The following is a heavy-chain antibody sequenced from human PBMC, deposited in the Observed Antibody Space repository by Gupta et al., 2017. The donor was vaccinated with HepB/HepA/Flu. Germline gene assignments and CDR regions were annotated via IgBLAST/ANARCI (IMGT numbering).Heavy chain of an antibody. CDR2: INHIGST. D-gene: IGHD3-3*01. Sequence: QVQLQQWCAGLLKPSETLSLTCAVYGGSFSGYYWSWIRQPPGKGLEWIGEINHIGSTNYNPALKSRVTISVDTSKTQFSLKMTSVTAADTAVYYYATGCDFWSGYYAYGGQGTLVTFFS. CDR3: ATGCDFWSGYYAY. V-gene: IGHV4-34*01. J-gene: IGHJ4*02. CDR1: GGSFSGYY.